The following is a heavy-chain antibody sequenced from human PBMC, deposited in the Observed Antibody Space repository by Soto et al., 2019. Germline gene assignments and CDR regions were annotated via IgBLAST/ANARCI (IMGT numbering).Heavy chain of an antibody. J-gene: IGHJ4*02. CDR3: ARALTYYYDIDY. CDR1: GFTFSSYW. CDR2: INSDGSRT. Sequence: EVQLVESGGGLVQPGGSLRLSCAASGFTFSSYWMHWVRQAPGKGLVWVSRINSDGSRTTYADSVKGRFTISRDNAKNMLLLQMNSLRAEDTAVYYCARALTYYYDIDYWGQGTLVTVSS. V-gene: IGHV3-74*01. D-gene: IGHD3-22*01.